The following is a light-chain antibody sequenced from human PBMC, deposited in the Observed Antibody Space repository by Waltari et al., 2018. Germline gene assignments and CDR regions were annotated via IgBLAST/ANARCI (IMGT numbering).Light chain of an antibody. Sequence: QSALTQPASVSGSPGQSITISCTGTSNDVGGYMYVSWYQQHPGKAPKLLLFEVSNRPSGVSNRCSGSKSGNTASLTISGLQDEDEADYYCSSYTYTTTVVFGGGTKVTVL. CDR2: EVS. CDR1: SNDVGGYMY. J-gene: IGLJ2*01. CDR3: SSYTYTTTVV. V-gene: IGLV2-14*01.